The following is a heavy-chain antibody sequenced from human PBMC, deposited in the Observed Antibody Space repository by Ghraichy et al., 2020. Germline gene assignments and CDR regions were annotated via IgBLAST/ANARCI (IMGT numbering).Heavy chain of an antibody. D-gene: IGHD1-1*01. Sequence: SQTLSLTCTVSGGSITSTTYYWGWIRQPPGKGLEWIGRVDHSGTTSYNPPLTSRVSISVDTSNNQFSLKLTSVTAADTAVYYCASWYHDSRWYNPIDLWGQGTLVTVSS. V-gene: IGHV4-39*01. J-gene: IGHJ4*02. CDR2: VDHSGTT. CDR1: GGSITSTTYY. CDR3: ASWYHDSRWYNPIDL.